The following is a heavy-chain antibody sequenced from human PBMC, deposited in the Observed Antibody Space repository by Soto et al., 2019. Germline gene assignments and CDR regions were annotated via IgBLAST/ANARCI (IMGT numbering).Heavy chain of an antibody. CDR3: LVTMGQSYYFYAMDV. CDR1: GFSFGSYA. CDR2: ISGSGGST. J-gene: IGHJ6*02. V-gene: IGHV3-23*01. Sequence: PGGSLRLSCAASGFSFGSYALSWVRQAPGKGLEWVSAISGSGGSTYYADSVKGRFTISRDNSKNTLYLQMNSLRAEDTAGYYCLVTMGQSYYFYAMDVWGQGTTVTVSS. D-gene: IGHD3-10*01.